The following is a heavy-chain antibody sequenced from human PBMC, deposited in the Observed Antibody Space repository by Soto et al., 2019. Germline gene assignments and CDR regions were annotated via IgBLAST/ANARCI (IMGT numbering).Heavy chain of an antibody. J-gene: IGHJ5*02. CDR1: EGSSVSYD. CDR2: IYYSGST. D-gene: IGHD6-19*01. CDR3: ARERDSSGWYLLDP. V-gene: IGHV4-59*01. Sequence: PSLTRSVTRPVAEGSSVSYDWSCIMQKPGKGLEWIGYIYYSGSTNYNPSLKSRVTISVDTSKNQFSLKLSSVTAADTAVYYCARERDSSGWYLLDPWGQGTLVTVSS.